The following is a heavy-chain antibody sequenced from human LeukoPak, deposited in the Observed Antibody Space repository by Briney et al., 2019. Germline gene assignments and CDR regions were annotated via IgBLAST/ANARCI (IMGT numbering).Heavy chain of an antibody. CDR1: RFTFSSYA. V-gene: IGHV3-30*04. CDR3: ARVSTSVRGVRSYYYYYMDV. D-gene: IGHD3-10*01. Sequence: GGSLRLSCAASRFTFSSYAMHWVRQAPGKGLQWVAVISYDGSNKYYADSVKGRFTISRDNSKNTLYLQMNSLRAEDTAVYYCARVSTSVRGVRSYYYYYMDVWGKGTTVTVSS. CDR2: ISYDGSNK. J-gene: IGHJ6*03.